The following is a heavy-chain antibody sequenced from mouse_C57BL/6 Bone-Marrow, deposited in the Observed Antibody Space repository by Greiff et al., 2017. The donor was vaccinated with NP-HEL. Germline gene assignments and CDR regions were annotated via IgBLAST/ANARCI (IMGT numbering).Heavy chain of an antibody. V-gene: IGHV1-81*01. Sequence: QVQLQQSGAELARPGASVKLSCKASGYTFTSYGISWVKQRTGQGLEWIGEIYPRSGNTYYNEKFKGKATLTADKSSSTAYMELRSLTSEDSAVYFCARWYYYGSSPGNFDYWGQGTTLTVSS. CDR3: ARWYYYGSSPGNFDY. CDR1: GYTFTSYG. CDR2: IYPRSGNT. D-gene: IGHD1-1*01. J-gene: IGHJ2*01.